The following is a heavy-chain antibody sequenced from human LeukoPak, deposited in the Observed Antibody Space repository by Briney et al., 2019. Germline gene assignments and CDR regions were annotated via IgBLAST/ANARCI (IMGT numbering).Heavy chain of an antibody. V-gene: IGHV4-39*01. J-gene: IGHJ5*02. CDR2: IYYSGST. D-gene: IGHD5-24*01. Sequence: GSLRLSCAASGFTFSSHGMNWIRQPPGKGLEWIGSIYYSGSTYYNPSLKSRVTISVDTSKNQFSLKLSSVTAADTAVYYCARRPNRKMATIDLWGQGTLVTVSS. CDR1: GFTFSSHG. CDR3: ARRPNRKMATIDL.